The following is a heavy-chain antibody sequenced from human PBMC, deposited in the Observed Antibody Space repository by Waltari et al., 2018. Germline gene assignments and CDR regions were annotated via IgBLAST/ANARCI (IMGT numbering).Heavy chain of an antibody. J-gene: IGHJ4*02. CDR1: GFSFGDYW. D-gene: IGHD5-18*01. V-gene: IGHV3-74*01. CDR2: MNIDGGYI. Sequence: EVQLVESGGGLVQPGGSLRLSCAASGFSFGDYWMHWVRQAPGKGLEWVSRMNIDGGYISYTDSVKGRFTISRDNAKNTVFLQLNSVRAEDTAVYYCARKGGRGYPYGPFYYDYWGQGTLVTVSS. CDR3: ARKGGRGYPYGPFYYDY.